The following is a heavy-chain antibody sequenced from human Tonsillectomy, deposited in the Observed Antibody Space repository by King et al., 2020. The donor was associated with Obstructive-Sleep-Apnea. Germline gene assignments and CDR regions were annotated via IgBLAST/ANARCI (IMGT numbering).Heavy chain of an antibody. CDR2: INSDGSST. V-gene: IGHV3-74*01. Sequence: VQLVESGGGLVQPGGSLRLSCAASGFTFSSYWMHWVRQAPGKGLVWVSRINSDGSSTSYADSVKGRFTISRDNAKNTLYRQMNSLRAEDTAVYYCARGRWYYDSPEPFWDWGQGTLVTVSS. CDR1: GFTFSSYW. CDR3: ARGRWYYDSPEPFWD. D-gene: IGHD3-22*01. J-gene: IGHJ4*02.